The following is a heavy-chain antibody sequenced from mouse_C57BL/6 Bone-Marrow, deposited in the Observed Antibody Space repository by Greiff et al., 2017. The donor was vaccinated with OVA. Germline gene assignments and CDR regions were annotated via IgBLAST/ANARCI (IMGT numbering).Heavy chain of an antibody. J-gene: IGHJ3*01. Sequence: QVQLQQPGAELVKPGASVKMSCKASGYTFTSYWITWVKQRPGQGLEWIGDIYPGSGSTNYTEKFKSKATLTVDTSSSTAYMQLSSLTSEDSAVYYCARSYYYGSSYLRLFAYWGQGTLVTVSA. V-gene: IGHV1-55*01. CDR3: ARSYYYGSSYLRLFAY. CDR2: IYPGSGST. D-gene: IGHD1-1*01. CDR1: GYTFTSYW.